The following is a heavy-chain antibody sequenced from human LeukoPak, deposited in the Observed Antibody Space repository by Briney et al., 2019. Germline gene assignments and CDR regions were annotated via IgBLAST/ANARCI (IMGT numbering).Heavy chain of an antibody. D-gene: IGHD6-13*01. CDR2: ISYDGSNK. CDR1: GFTFSSYG. CDR3: ARARGSSNWYDGGSFDY. J-gene: IGHJ4*02. Sequence: PGGSLRLSCAASGFTFSSYGMHWVRQAPGKGLEWVAVISYDGSNKYYADSVKGRFTISRDNAKNSLYLQMNSLRAEDTAVYYCARARGSSNWYDGGSFDYWGQGALVTVSS. V-gene: IGHV3-30*03.